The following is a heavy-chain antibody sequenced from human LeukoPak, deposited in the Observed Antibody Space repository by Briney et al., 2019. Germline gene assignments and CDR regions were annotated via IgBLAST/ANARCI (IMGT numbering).Heavy chain of an antibody. CDR3: ARDPGYSSSWYGNWFDP. D-gene: IGHD6-13*01. CDR2: ISSSGITI. V-gene: IGHV3-11*01. Sequence: GGSLRLSCAASGFTFSDYFMSWIRQAPGKGLEWLSYISSSGITIYYADSVKGRFTISRDNAKNSLYLQMNSLRAEDTAVYYCARDPGYSSSWYGNWFDPWGQGTLVTVSS. J-gene: IGHJ5*02. CDR1: GFTFSDYF.